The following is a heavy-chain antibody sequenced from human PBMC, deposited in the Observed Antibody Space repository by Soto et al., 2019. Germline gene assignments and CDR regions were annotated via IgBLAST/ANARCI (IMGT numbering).Heavy chain of an antibody. CDR2: ISSSSSYI. CDR1: GFTFSSYS. V-gene: IGHV3-21*01. Sequence: PGGSLRLSCAASGFTFSSYSMNWVRQAPGKGLEWVSSISSSSSYIYYADSVKGRFTISRDNARNSLYLQMNSLRAEDTAVYCCASYYYDSSGYYPYYYYGMDVWGQGTTVTVSS. CDR3: ASYYYDSSGYYPYYYYGMDV. D-gene: IGHD3-22*01. J-gene: IGHJ6*02.